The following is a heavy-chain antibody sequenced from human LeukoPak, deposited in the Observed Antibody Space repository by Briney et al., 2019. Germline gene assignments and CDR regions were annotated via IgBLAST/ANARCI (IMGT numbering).Heavy chain of an antibody. V-gene: IGHV1-18*01. CDR3: ARFGLGKHIEVAGIPFDI. CDR2: ISAYNGNT. CDR1: GYTVTSYV. D-gene: IGHD6-19*01. J-gene: IGHJ3*02. Sequence: ASVKVSRKTSGYTVTSYVINWVRQAPGQGLEWMGWISAYNGNTNYAQKLKGRVTMTTDTSTSTAYMELRSLRSDDTAVYYCARFGLGKHIEVAGIPFDIWGQGTMVTVSS.